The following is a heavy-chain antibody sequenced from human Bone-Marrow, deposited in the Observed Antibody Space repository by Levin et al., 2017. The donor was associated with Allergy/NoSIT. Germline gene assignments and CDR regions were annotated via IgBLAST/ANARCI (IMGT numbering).Heavy chain of an antibody. V-gene: IGHV5-51*01. CDR2: IYPTDSDT. CDR1: GYDFTKFW. CDR3: AGGDPAGDFDH. J-gene: IGHJ4*02. Sequence: ASVKVSCRASGYDFTKFWIGWVRQMPGQGLECMGLIYPTDSDTRYAPSFEGRVTIPTDNSITTAYLKWTSLKASDNATYYCAGGDPAGDFDHWGQGTPVTVSS. D-gene: IGHD2-21*01.